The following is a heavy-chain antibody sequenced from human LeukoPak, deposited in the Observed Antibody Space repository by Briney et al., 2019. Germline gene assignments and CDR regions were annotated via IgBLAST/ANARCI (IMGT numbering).Heavy chain of an antibody. V-gene: IGHV3-30*03. CDR1: GFTFSSYG. Sequence: PGGSLRLSCAASGFTFSSYGMHWVRQAPGKGLEWVAVISHDGGYKDYADSVKGRFTISRDNSKNTLYLQMNSLRAEDTAVYYCARQWSSGWYGNWFDPWGQGTLVTVSS. CDR3: ARQWSSGWYGNWFDP. D-gene: IGHD6-19*01. J-gene: IGHJ5*02. CDR2: ISHDGGYK.